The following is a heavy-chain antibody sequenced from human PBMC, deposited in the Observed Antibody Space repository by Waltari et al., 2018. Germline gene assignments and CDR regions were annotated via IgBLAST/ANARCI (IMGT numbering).Heavy chain of an antibody. CDR3: LNYDFDS. Sequence: DVQVVESGGGLVRPGGSLRLSCMGAGFHFSNYFIHWVRQAPGEGPVWVARINNDGSIVNYADSVKGRFSISRDNAKSTVYLQMNNLRGEDTALYHCLNYDFDSWGQGTLVTVSS. CDR2: INNDGSIV. D-gene: IGHD1-7*01. J-gene: IGHJ4*02. CDR1: GFHFSNYF. V-gene: IGHV3-74*01.